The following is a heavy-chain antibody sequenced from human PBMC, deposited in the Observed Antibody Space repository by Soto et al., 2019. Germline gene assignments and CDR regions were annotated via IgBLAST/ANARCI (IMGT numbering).Heavy chain of an antibody. V-gene: IGHV3-23*01. D-gene: IGHD3-22*01. CDR3: TKSSGYYSGNFDY. CDR1: GFTFSSYA. CDR2: ISGSGGST. J-gene: IGHJ4*02. Sequence: GGSLRLSCAASGFTFSSYAMSWVRQAPGKGLEWVSAISGSGGSTYYADSVKGRFTISRDNSKNTLYLQMNSLRAEDTAVYYCTKSSGYYSGNFDYWGQGTLVTVSS.